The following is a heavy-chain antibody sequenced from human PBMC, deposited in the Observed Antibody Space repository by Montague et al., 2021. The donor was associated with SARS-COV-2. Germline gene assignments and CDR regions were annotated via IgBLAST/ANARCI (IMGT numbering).Heavy chain of an antibody. J-gene: IGHJ4*02. V-gene: IGHV4-34*01. Sequence: STNYKPSLKRRVTISVDTSKNQFSLKVSSMTAADTAVYYCARCLMSGSYYLGLDYWGQGTLVTVSS. D-gene: IGHD1-26*01. CDR2: ST. CDR3: ARCLMSGSYYLGLDY.